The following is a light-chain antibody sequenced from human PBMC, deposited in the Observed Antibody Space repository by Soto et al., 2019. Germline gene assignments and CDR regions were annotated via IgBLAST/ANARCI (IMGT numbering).Light chain of an antibody. CDR3: QQYNNWPLS. V-gene: IGKV1-5*01. J-gene: IGKJ1*01. Sequence: DIQMTQSPSTLSASVVDTVTVTCRASQTLSNWLAWYQQKPGKAPKLLIYDASILQRGVPSRFSGSGSGTEFTLTITSLQPDDFAVYYCQQYNNWPLSFGQGTKVDIK. CDR1: QTLSNW. CDR2: DAS.